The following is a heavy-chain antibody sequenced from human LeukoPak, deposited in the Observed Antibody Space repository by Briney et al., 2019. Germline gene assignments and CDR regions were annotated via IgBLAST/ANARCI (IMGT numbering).Heavy chain of an antibody. V-gene: IGHV3-23*01. CDR2: ISGSGDST. J-gene: IGHJ4*02. Sequence: GGSLRLSCAASGFTFSSYAMSWVRQAPGKGLEWVSAISGSGDSTYYVDSVRGRFTISRDNSKNTLYLQMNSLRAEDTAVYYCARDYSSSWYTQRLDYWGQGTLVTVSS. CDR1: GFTFSSYA. CDR3: ARDYSSSWYTQRLDY. D-gene: IGHD6-13*01.